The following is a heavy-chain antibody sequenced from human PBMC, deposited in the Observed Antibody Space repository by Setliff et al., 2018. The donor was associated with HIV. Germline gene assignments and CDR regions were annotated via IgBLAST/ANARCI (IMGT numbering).Heavy chain of an antibody. J-gene: IGHJ1*01. Sequence: ASVKVSCKASGGTFSSYVISWVRQAPGRGLEWMGGIIPIFGTANYAQKFQGRVTITADESTSTAYMELSSLKSEDSAVYYCASASGDYEPYQYWGQGTLVTVSS. D-gene: IGHD4-17*01. CDR1: GGTFSSYV. CDR2: IIPIFGTA. V-gene: IGHV1-69*13. CDR3: ASASGDYEPYQY.